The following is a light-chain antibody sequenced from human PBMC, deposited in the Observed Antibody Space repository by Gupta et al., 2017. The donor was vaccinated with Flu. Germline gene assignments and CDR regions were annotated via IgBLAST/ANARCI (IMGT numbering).Light chain of an antibody. CDR2: GVT. CDR3: CSYAGTFTFV. CDR1: SSDVGNYDY. V-gene: IGLV2-11*03. Sequence: TSSDVGNYDYVSWYQQHPGKAPKLMIYGVTERPSGVPDRFSGSKSGNTASLTISGLQAEDDAFYYCCSYAGTFTFVFGGGTRLTVL. J-gene: IGLJ2*01.